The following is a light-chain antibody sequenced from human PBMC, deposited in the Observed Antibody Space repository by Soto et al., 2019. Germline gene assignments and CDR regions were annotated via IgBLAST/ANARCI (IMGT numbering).Light chain of an antibody. Sequence: DIPMTQSPSSLSASVGDRVTITCRASHPISNYLNWYQQKPGKVPKLLIYAASSLQSGVPPRFSGSGSGTDFTLTISSLQPEDFATYYCQQTHTTFTFGGGTKVDIK. CDR2: AAS. CDR3: QQTHTTFT. V-gene: IGKV1-39*01. J-gene: IGKJ4*01. CDR1: HPISNY.